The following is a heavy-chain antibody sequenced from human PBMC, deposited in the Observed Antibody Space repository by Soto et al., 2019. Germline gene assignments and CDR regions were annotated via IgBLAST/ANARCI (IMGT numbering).Heavy chain of an antibody. V-gene: IGHV3-30*18. Sequence: QVQLVESGGGVVQPGRSLRLSCAASGFTFSSYGMHWVRQAPGKGLEWVAVISYDGSNKYYADSVKGRFTISRDNSKNTLYLQINSLRAEDTAVYYCAKDLVTTFNHYYYYGMDVWGQGTTVTVSS. CDR3: AKDLVTTFNHYYYYGMDV. CDR1: GFTFSSYG. D-gene: IGHD4-17*01. CDR2: ISYDGSNK. J-gene: IGHJ6*02.